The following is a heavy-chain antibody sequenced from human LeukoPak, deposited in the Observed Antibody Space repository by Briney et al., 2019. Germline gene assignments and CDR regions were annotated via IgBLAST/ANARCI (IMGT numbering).Heavy chain of an antibody. D-gene: IGHD3-10*01. J-gene: IGHJ3*02. CDR2: ISGSGGST. Sequence: GGSLRLSCAASGFTFSSYAMSWIRQAPGKGLEWVSAISGSGGSTYYADSVKGRFTISRDNSKNTLYLQMNSLRAEDTAVYYCARDSRGYGSGSYYPDAFDIWGQGTMVTVSS. CDR1: GFTFSSYA. V-gene: IGHV3-23*01. CDR3: ARDSRGYGSGSYYPDAFDI.